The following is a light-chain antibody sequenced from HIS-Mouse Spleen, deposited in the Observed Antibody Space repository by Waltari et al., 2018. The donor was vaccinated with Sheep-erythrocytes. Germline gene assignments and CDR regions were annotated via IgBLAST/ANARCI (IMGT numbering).Light chain of an antibody. Sequence: EIVLTQSPATLSLSPGERATLSCRASQSVSSYLAWYQQKPGQAPRLLIYDASNRATGIPARFSGSGSRTDFTLTISSLEPEDFAVYYCQQLTFGGGTKVEIK. CDR2: DAS. CDR1: QSVSSY. CDR3: QQLT. V-gene: IGKV3-11*01. J-gene: IGKJ4*01.